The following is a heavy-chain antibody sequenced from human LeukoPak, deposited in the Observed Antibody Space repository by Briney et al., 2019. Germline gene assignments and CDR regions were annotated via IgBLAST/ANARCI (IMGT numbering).Heavy chain of an antibody. CDR3: TTALWFGELGYRYYFGY. CDR2: IKSKTDGGTT. Sequence: GGSLRLSCAASGFTFSNAWMSWVRQAPGKGLEWVGRIKSKTDGGTTDYAAPVKGRFTISRDDSKNTLYLQMNSLKTEDTAVYYCTTALWFGELGYRYYFGYWGQGTLVTVSS. J-gene: IGHJ4*02. CDR1: GFTFSNAW. V-gene: IGHV3-15*01. D-gene: IGHD3-10*01.